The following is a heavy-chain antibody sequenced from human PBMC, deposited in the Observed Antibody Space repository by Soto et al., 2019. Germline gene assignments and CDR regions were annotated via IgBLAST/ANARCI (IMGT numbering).Heavy chain of an antibody. J-gene: IGHJ4*02. CDR3: ARHVSRASRIDY. CDR1: GVSISSSSYY. V-gene: IGHV4-39*01. Sequence: TSETLSLTCTVSGVSISSSSYYWGWIRQPPGKGLEWIGSIYYSGSTYYNPSLKSRVTISVDTSKNQFSLKLSSVTAADTAVYYCARHVSRASRIDYWGQGTLVTVSS. CDR2: IYYSGST.